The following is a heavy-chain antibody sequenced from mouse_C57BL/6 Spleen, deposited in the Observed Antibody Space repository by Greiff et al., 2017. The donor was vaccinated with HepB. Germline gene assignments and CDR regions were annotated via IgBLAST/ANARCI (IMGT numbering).Heavy chain of an antibody. J-gene: IGHJ1*03. CDR1: GFTFSSYA. CDR3: ARRIDYYGSSYGYFDV. CDR2: ISDGGSYT. Sequence: VQLKESGGGLVKPGGSLKLSCAASGFTFSSYAMSWVRQTPEKRLEWVATISDGGSYTYYPDNVKGRFTISRDNAKNNLYLQMSHLKSEDTAMYYCARRIDYYGSSYGYFDVWGTGTTVTVSS. V-gene: IGHV5-4*01. D-gene: IGHD1-1*01.